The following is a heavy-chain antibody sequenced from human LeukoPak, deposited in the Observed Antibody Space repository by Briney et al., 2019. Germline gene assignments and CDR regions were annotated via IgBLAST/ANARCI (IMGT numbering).Heavy chain of an antibody. D-gene: IGHD3-10*01. CDR2: ISWNSGSI. CDR1: GFTFDDYA. J-gene: IGHJ4*02. Sequence: GRSLRLSCAASGFTFDDYAMHWVRQAPGKGLESVSGISWNSGSIGYADSVKGRFTISRDNAKNSLYLQMNSLRAEDMALYYCAKGGVRYYYGSGSSVDYWGQGTLVTVSS. CDR3: AKGGVRYYYGSGSSVDY. V-gene: IGHV3-9*03.